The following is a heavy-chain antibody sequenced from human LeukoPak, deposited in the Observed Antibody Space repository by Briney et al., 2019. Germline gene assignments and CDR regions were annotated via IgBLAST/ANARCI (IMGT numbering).Heavy chain of an antibody. V-gene: IGHV1-18*01. CDR1: GYAFTSFG. CDR2: ISSYNGNT. D-gene: IGHD2-8*01. CDR3: ARSYCSNGVCYKKGSGWFDS. J-gene: IGHJ5*01. Sequence: ASVKVSCKASGYAFTSFGMNWVRQAPGQGLEWMGWISSYNGNTNYAQKFQGRFTMTTDTSTSTAYMELRSLRSDDTAVYYCARSYCSNGVCYKKGSGWFDSWGQGTLVTVSS.